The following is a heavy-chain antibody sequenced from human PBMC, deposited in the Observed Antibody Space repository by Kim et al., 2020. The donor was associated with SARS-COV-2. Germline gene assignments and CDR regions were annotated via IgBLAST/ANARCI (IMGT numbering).Heavy chain of an antibody. J-gene: IGHJ4*02. V-gene: IGHV3-74*01. Sequence: DGSAISYADSVRGRFTTSRDNAKNTLYLQMNDLRAEDTAMYYCARGYYEDYWGQGTLVTVSS. D-gene: IGHD3-16*01. CDR3: ARGYYEDY. CDR2: DGSAI.